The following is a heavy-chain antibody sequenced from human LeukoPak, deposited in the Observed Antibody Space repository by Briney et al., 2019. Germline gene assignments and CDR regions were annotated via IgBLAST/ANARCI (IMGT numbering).Heavy chain of an antibody. CDR3: ARGLSLDP. CDR1: GGSISSYY. CDR2: ISTSGST. V-gene: IGHV4-4*09. J-gene: IGHJ5*02. Sequence: SETLSLTCTVSGGSISSYYWTWIRQPPGKGLEYIGYISTSGSTNYKSSLNSRVTISVDTSRHQVSLTLSSVTAADTAVYYCARGLSLDPWGQGTLVTVSS.